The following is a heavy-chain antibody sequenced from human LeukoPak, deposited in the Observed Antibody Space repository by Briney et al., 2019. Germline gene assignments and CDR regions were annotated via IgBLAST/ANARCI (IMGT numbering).Heavy chain of an antibody. D-gene: IGHD2-2*01. CDR1: GFTFSTYA. Sequence: GGSLRLSCAASGFTFSTYAMSWARQAPGKGLEWGSVISGSGASTYYADSVKGRFTISRDNSKNTLYLQMNSLRAEDTAVYYCAKGIVPAPNAAFDIWGQGTMVTVSS. V-gene: IGHV3-23*01. J-gene: IGHJ3*02. CDR3: AKGIVPAPNAAFDI. CDR2: ISGSGAST.